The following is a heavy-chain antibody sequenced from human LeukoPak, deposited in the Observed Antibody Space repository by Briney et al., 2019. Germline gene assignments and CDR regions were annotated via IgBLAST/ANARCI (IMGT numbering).Heavy chain of an antibody. CDR1: GGTFSSYA. CDR2: IIPIFGTA. Sequence: SVKVSCKASGGTFSSYAISWVRQAPGQGLEWMGGIIPIFGTANYAQKFQGRVTITTDESTSTAYMELSSLRSEDTAVYYCARFDSSTSLGDDAFDIWGQGTMVTVSS. D-gene: IGHD2-2*01. J-gene: IGHJ3*02. V-gene: IGHV1-69*05. CDR3: ARFDSSTSLGDDAFDI.